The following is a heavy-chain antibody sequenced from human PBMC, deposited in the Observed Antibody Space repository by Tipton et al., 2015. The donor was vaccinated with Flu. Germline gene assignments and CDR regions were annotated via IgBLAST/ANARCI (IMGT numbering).Heavy chain of an antibody. J-gene: IGHJ4*02. CDR2: IWYDGSNK. CDR1: GFTFSSYG. Sequence: SGFTFSSYGMHWVRQAPGKGLEGVAVIWYDGSNKYYADSVKGRFTISRDNPKNTLYLQMNSLRAEDTAMYYCATDYGDYPYWGQGTLVTVSS. V-gene: IGHV3-33*01. CDR3: ATDYGDYPY. D-gene: IGHD4-17*01.